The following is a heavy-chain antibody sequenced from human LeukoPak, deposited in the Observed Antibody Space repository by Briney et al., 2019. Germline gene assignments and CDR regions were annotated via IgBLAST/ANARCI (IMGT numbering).Heavy chain of an antibody. CDR3: ARDLSGGSGYYYAFDI. CDR2: IYYSGST. V-gene: IGHV4-59*01. J-gene: IGHJ3*02. CDR1: GGSIGSYY. Sequence: SETLSLTCTVSGGSIGSYYWSWIRQPPGKGLEWIGYIYYSGSTNYNPSLKSRVTISVDTSKNQFSLKLSSVTAADTAVYYCARDLSGGSGYYYAFDIWGQGTMVTVSS. D-gene: IGHD3-22*01.